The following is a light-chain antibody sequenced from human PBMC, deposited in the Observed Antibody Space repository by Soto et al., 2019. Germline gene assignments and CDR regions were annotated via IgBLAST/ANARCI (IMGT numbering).Light chain of an antibody. CDR3: QQYFNTPFT. CDR1: RSILATSNNKNY. V-gene: IGKV4-1*01. CDR2: WAS. Sequence: SCWSSRSILATSNNKNYLSWYQQKPGQPPKLLVYWASTRESGVPDRFSGSGSGTDFTLTIRSLQAEDVAVYYCQQYFNTPFTFGPGTKVEIK. J-gene: IGKJ3*01.